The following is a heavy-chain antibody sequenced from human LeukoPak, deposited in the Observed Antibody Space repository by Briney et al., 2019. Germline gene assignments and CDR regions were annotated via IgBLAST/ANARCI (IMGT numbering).Heavy chain of an antibody. CDR2: IYYSGGT. CDR3: ARGSGRYDFFYYYYMDV. D-gene: IGHD1-26*01. Sequence: SETLSLTCTVSGGSISSYYWSWIRQPPGKGLEWIGYIYYSGGTNYNPSLKSRVTISVDTSKKQFSLKLRSVAVANPAVYYGARGSGRYDFFYYYYMDVWGKGTTVTVSS. J-gene: IGHJ6*03. V-gene: IGHV4-59*01. CDR1: GGSISSYY.